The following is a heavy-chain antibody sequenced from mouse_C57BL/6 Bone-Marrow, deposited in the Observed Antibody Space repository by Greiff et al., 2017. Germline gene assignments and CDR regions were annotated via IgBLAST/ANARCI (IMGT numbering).Heavy chain of an antibody. J-gene: IGHJ1*03. CDR2: ISSGGSYT. V-gene: IGHV5-6*01. D-gene: IGHD1-1*01. CDR3: ARLGYYGSHFDV. Sequence: EVTLVESGGDLVKPGGSLKLSCAASGFTFSSYGMSWVRQTPDKRLEWVATISSGGSYTYYPDSVKGRFTISRDNAKNTLYLQMSSLKSEDTAMYYCARLGYYGSHFDVWGTGTTVTVSS. CDR1: GFTFSSYG.